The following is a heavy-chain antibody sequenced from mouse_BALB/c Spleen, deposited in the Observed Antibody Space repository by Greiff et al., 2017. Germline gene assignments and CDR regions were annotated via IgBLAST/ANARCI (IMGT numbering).Heavy chain of an antibody. Sequence: EVKVVESGGGLVKPGGSLKLSCAASGFTFSDYYMYWVRQTPEKRLEWVATISDGGSYTYYPDSVKGRFTISRDNAKNNLYLQMSSLKSEDTAMYYCARGGEYDYYAMDYWGQGTSVTVSS. D-gene: IGHD2-14*01. CDR2: ISDGGSYT. V-gene: IGHV5-4*02. CDR3: ARGGEYDYYAMDY. J-gene: IGHJ4*01. CDR1: GFTFSDYY.